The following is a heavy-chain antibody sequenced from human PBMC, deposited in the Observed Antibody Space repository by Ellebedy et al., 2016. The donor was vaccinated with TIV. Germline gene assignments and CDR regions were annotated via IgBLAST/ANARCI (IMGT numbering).Heavy chain of an antibody. D-gene: IGHD2-8*01. CDR2: ISIYNGNT. V-gene: IGHV1-18*04. J-gene: IGHJ4*02. CDR1: GYSFSIFG. CDR3: ARDLRGSLKGGY. Sequence: AASVKVSCKASGYSFSIFGLSWVRQAPGQGLEWMGWISIYNGNTKYSQKFQGRVNMTTDTSTTTVYMELRSLRSDDTAVYYCARDLRGSLKGGYWGQGTLVTVSS.